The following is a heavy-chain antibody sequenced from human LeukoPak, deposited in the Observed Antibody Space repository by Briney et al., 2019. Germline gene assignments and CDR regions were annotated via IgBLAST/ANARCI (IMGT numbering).Heavy chain of an antibody. CDR1: GFTFSTYW. V-gene: IGHV3-74*01. CDR2: INTDGSST. D-gene: IGHD2-2*01. Sequence: PGGSLRLSCVASGFTFSTYWMHWVRQAPGKGLVWVSRINTDGSSTSYADSVKGRFTISRDNAKNTLFLQMNSLRAEDTAVYYCARPYCSSTSCSSDFDYWGQGTLVTVSS. CDR3: ARPYCSSTSCSSDFDY. J-gene: IGHJ4*02.